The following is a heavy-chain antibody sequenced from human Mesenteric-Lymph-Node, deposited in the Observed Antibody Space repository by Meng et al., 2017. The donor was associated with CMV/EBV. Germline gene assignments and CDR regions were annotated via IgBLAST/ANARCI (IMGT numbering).Heavy chain of an antibody. V-gene: IGHV3-30*02. Sequence: GESLKISCEGSGFTFSNFGMHWVRHAPGKGLEWLAYIRDDGSNEDYADSVKGRFTISRDNSKNTVFLQMNSLRVDDTAIYFCAKAARASATGGFKYYMDVWGQGTTVTVSS. CDR3: AKAARASATGGFKYYMDV. J-gene: IGHJ6*02. CDR2: IRDDGSNE. D-gene: IGHD6-13*01. CDR1: GFTFSNFG.